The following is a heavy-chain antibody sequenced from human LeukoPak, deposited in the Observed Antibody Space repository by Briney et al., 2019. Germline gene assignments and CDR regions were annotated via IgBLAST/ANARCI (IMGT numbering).Heavy chain of an antibody. Sequence: SVKVSCKASGGTFSSYAISWVRQAPGQGLEWMGGIIPIFGTANYAQKFQGRVTITTDESTSTAYMELSSLRSEDTAVYYCARVPRRLGYCSSTSCYAGDYYYYYMDVWGKGTTVTVSS. CDR3: ARVPRRLGYCSSTSCYAGDYYYYYMDV. CDR1: GGTFSSYA. CDR2: IIPIFGTA. J-gene: IGHJ6*03. D-gene: IGHD2-2*01. V-gene: IGHV1-69*05.